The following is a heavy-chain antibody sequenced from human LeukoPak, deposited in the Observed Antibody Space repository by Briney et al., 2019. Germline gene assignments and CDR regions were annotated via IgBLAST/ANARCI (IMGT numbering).Heavy chain of an antibody. Sequence: GGSLRLSCAASGFTFSNYWMTWVRQAPGKGLEWVADIKQDGSEKLYVNSVRGRFTISRDNAKMLLFLQMNGLRAEDTAVYYCARDNGVVHGVYYMDVWGKGTTVTVS. CDR3: ARDNGVVHGVYYMDV. V-gene: IGHV3-7*01. CDR1: GFTFSNYW. CDR2: IKQDGSEK. J-gene: IGHJ6*03. D-gene: IGHD3-3*01.